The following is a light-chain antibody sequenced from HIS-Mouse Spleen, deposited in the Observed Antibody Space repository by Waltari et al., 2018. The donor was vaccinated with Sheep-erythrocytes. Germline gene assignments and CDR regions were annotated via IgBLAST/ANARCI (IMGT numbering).Light chain of an antibody. CDR3: QQSYSTPPLT. V-gene: IGKV1-39*01. CDR1: QSISSY. CDR2: AAS. Sequence: SVGDRVTITCRASQSISSYLNWYQQKPGKAPKLLIYAASSLQSGVPSRFSGSGSGTDFTLTISSLQPEDFTTYYCQQSYSTPPLTFGGGTKVEIK. J-gene: IGKJ4*01.